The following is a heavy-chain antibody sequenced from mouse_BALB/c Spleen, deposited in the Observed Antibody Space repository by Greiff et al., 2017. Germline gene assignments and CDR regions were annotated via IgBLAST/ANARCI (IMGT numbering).Heavy chain of an antibody. J-gene: IGHJ2*01. Sequence: EVQRVESGPGLVKPSQSLSLTCSVTGYSITSGYYWNWIRQFPGNKLEWMGYISYDGSNNYNPSLKNRISITRDTSKNQFFLKLNSVTTEDTATYYCARDYYGSSLDYWGQGTTFTVSS. CDR1: GYSITSGYY. CDR3: ARDYYGSSLDY. D-gene: IGHD1-1*01. V-gene: IGHV3-6*02. CDR2: ISYDGSN.